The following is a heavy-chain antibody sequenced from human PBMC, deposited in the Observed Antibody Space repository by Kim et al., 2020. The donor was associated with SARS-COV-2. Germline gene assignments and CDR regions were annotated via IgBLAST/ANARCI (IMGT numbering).Heavy chain of an antibody. CDR3: ARPIGGSYYKEVMSSHAFDI. Sequence: SVKVSCKASGGTFSSYAISWVRQAPGQGLEWMGGIIPIFGTANYAQKFQGRVTITADESTSTAYMELSSLRSEDTAVYYCARPIGGSYYKEVMSSHAFDIWGQGTMVTVSS. CDR2: IIPIFGTA. D-gene: IGHD1-26*01. J-gene: IGHJ3*02. V-gene: IGHV1-69*13. CDR1: GGTFSSYA.